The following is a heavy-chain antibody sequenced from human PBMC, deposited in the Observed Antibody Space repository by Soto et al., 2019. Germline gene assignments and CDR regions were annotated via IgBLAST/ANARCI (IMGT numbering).Heavy chain of an antibody. CDR3: ARDFGEGGATAVYDI. V-gene: IGHV3-74*01. CDR2: INCDGSDT. Sequence: PWGSLRLSCAASGFSFSLYWQLWVRQAPGKGLVWVSRINCDGSDTSYGDSVKGRFTTSRDNAKNTLYLHMNSLEGEDTAVYYCARDFGEGGATAVYDIWGQGTMGTV. J-gene: IGHJ3*02. D-gene: IGHD1-26*01. CDR1: GFSFSLYW.